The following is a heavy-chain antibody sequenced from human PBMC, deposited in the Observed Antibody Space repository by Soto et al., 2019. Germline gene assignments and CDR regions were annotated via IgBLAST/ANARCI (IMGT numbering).Heavy chain of an antibody. CDR3: ASAHDIVATVFDY. Sequence: EVQLVESGGGVVRPGVSLRLSCAASGFSFEDYGMSWVRQAPGKGLEWVSGINWSGGSTGYADSVKGRFTISRDNAKNSLYLQMNSLRAEDTALYYCASAHDIVATVFDYWGQGTLVTVSS. CDR2: INWSGGST. V-gene: IGHV3-20*04. D-gene: IGHD5-12*01. CDR1: GFSFEDYG. J-gene: IGHJ4*02.